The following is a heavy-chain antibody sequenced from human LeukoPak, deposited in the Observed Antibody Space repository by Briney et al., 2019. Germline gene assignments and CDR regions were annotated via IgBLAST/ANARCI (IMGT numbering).Heavy chain of an antibody. Sequence: GGSLRLSCAASGVTFSSYAMSWVRQAPGKGLEWVSAISGSGGSTYYADSVKGRFTISRDNSKNTPYLQMNSLRAEDTAVYYCAKDPEGGYDILTGYYMDYWGQGTLVTVSS. V-gene: IGHV3-23*01. CDR1: GVTFSSYA. J-gene: IGHJ4*02. D-gene: IGHD3-9*01. CDR2: ISGSGGST. CDR3: AKDPEGGYDILTGYYMDY.